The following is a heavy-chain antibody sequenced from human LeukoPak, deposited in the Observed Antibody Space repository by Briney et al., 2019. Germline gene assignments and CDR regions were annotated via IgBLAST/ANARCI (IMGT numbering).Heavy chain of an antibody. Sequence: GGSLRLSCAASGFAFSRYGIVWVRQAPGRGLEWVSGISGNGGNTYYGDSVKGRFTISRDNSKNTVYLQMNSLRAEDTAVYYCAKAQGYLDYWGQGTLATVSS. V-gene: IGHV3-23*01. CDR3: AKAQGYLDY. CDR2: ISGNGGNT. CDR1: GFAFSRYG. J-gene: IGHJ4*02.